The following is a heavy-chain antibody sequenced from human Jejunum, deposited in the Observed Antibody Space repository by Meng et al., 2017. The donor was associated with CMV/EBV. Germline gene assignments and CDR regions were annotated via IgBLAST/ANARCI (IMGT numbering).Heavy chain of an antibody. CDR3: ARPYDFWNIYYDY. D-gene: IGHD3-3*01. V-gene: IGHV3-74*01. CDR1: GLRYDREW. Sequence: GLRYDREWMEWVRKAPGKGKGWVSRIDSDGGRESYEGSVRGRFNISRDNAKNTLYLQINSLRGEDTAVYYCARPYDFWNIYYDYWGQGTLVTVSS. J-gene: IGHJ4*02. CDR2: IDSDGGRE.